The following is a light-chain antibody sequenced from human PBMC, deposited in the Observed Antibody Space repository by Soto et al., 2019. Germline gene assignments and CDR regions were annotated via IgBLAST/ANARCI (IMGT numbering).Light chain of an antibody. CDR1: QSVSSSF. CDR3: QPYESSPLT. Sequence: EIVLTQSPDTLSLSPGERATLSCRASQSVSSSFLAWYHQKPGQAPRLLIYRASSRDTGIPARLTGSGSGTDFTLTISRLEPEDVAVYYGQPYESSPLTFGGGTKVEIK. V-gene: IGKV3-20*01. J-gene: IGKJ4*01. CDR2: RAS.